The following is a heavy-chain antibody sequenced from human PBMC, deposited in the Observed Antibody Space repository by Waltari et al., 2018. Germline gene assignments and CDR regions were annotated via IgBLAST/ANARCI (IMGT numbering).Heavy chain of an antibody. CDR3: ARRSCTGECYAPYVY. Sequence: QVHLVQSGAEVTKPGASVKVSCKPSGYTFPAYHIPWVRQAPGQGLEWIGWINPKSGGTYYAQTFQGWVTMTRDTSTSTVYMELSSLKSDDTAVYYCARRSCTGECYAPYVYWGQGSLVTVSS. V-gene: IGHV1-2*04. J-gene: IGHJ4*02. CDR2: INPKSGGT. CDR1: GYTFPAYH. D-gene: IGHD2-8*02.